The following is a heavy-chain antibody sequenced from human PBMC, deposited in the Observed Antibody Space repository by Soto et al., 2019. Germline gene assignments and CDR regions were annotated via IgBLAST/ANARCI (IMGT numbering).Heavy chain of an antibody. CDR3: ARRAETNGWDGFGADKYYFDF. D-gene: IGHD6-19*01. Sequence: ASVKVSCKASGYTFTSYDIYWVRQATGQGLEWMGWMNPNTGNSGYAQKFQGRVTMTSDTSISTAHMGLSSLRSEDTAVYYCARRAETNGWDGFGADKYYFDFWGQGTLVTVSS. J-gene: IGHJ4*02. CDR2: MNPNTGNS. CDR1: GYTFTSYD. V-gene: IGHV1-8*01.